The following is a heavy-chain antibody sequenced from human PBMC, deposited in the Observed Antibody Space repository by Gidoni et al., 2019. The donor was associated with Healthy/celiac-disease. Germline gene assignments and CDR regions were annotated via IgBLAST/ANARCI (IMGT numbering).Heavy chain of an antibody. Sequence: QVQLVQSGAEVKNPGSSVKVSCKASGCTFSSYAISWVRQAPGQGLEWMGGIIPIYGTTNNAQKIPGRVTITADESTRTAYMELRSLRSEDKAVYYCARESSIEIVFDPWGQGTLVTVSS. V-gene: IGHV1-69*01. CDR2: IIPIYGTT. CDR3: ARESSIEIVFDP. D-gene: IGHD2-2*01. J-gene: IGHJ5*02. CDR1: GCTFSSYA.